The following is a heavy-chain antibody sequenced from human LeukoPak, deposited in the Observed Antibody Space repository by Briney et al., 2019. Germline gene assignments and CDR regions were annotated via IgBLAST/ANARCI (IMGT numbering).Heavy chain of an antibody. CDR3: ARGQGHCSGGTCYSKWVDY. CDR1: GVSISNYF. Sequence: SETLSLTCTVSGVSISNYFWSWIRQPAGKGLEWIGRIYTSGTTNYNPSPKSRVTMSVDTSKNQFSLRLRSVTAADTAVYYCARGQGHCSGGTCYSKWVDYWGQGTLVTVSS. V-gene: IGHV4-4*07. D-gene: IGHD2-15*01. CDR2: IYTSGTT. J-gene: IGHJ4*02.